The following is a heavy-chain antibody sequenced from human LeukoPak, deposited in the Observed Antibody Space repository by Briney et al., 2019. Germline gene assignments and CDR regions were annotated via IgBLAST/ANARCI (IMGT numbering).Heavy chain of an antibody. CDR3: ARDRSYGPYNFED. D-gene: IGHD3-16*01. V-gene: IGHV1-18*04. J-gene: IGHJ4*02. CDR2: ISAYNGAT. Sequence: GASVKVSCKASGYTFTGYYMHWVRQAPGQGLEWMGWISAYNGATNYARKFQGRVAMTTDTSTSTAYMELGSLRSDDTAVYYCARDRSYGPYNFEDWGQGTLVTVSS. CDR1: GYTFTGYY.